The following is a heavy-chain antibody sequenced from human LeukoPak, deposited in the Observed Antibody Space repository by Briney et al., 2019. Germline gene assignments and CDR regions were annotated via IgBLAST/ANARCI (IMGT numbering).Heavy chain of an antibody. J-gene: IGHJ4*02. D-gene: IGHD5-12*01. CDR1: GGSISSYY. Sequence: PSETLSLTCTVSGGSISSYYWSWIRQPPGKGLEWIGFIYYSGSANYNPSLRSRVTMSVDTPKNQFSLKLTSVTAADTAVYYCARTGVVATSYFFDYWGQGILVTVSS. CDR3: ARTGVVATSYFFDY. V-gene: IGHV4-59*01. CDR2: IYYSGSA.